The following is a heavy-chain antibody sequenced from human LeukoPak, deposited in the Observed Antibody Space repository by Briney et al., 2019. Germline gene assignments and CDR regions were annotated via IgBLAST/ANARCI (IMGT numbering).Heavy chain of an antibody. J-gene: IGHJ4*02. V-gene: IGHV3-23*01. CDR3: ASYFDY. Sequence: ETLSLTCAVSGGSISSSNWWSWVRQVPGKGLEWVSGISASGGSTSYADSVRGRFTISRDNSKNTLYVQMNSLRAEDTAVYYCASYFDYWGQGTLVTVSS. CDR1: GGSISSSN. CDR2: ISASGGST.